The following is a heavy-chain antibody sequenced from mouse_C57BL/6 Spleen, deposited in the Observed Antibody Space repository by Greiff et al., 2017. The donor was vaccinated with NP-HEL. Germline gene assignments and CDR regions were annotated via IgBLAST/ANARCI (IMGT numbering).Heavy chain of an antibody. Sequence: VQLQQSGGDLVKPGGSLKLSCAASGFTFSSYGMSWVRQTPDKRLEWVATISSGGSYTYYPDSVKGRFTISRDNAKNTLYLQMSSLKSEDTAMYYCARGTGTLDYWGQGTTLTVSS. J-gene: IGHJ2*01. V-gene: IGHV5-6*01. CDR1: GFTFSSYG. D-gene: IGHD4-1*01. CDR2: ISSGGSYT. CDR3: ARGTGTLDY.